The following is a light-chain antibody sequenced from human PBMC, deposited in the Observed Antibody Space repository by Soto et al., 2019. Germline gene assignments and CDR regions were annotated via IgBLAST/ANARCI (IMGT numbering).Light chain of an antibody. CDR3: KQRSNWPLT. CDR1: QSVSSY. J-gene: IGKJ4*01. Sequence: EIVLTQSPATLSLSPGERATLSCRASQSVSSYLAWYQQKPGQAHRLLIYDASNRATGTPARFSGSGSGTDFTLTISSLEPEDFAVYYCKQRSNWPLTFGGGAKVDIK. CDR2: DAS. V-gene: IGKV3-11*01.